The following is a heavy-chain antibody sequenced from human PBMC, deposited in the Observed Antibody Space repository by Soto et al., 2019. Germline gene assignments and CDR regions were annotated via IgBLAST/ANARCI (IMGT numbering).Heavy chain of an antibody. J-gene: IGHJ6*03. CDR2: IYSGGST. CDR1: GFTVSSNY. Sequence: EVQLVESGGGLVQPGGSLRLSCAASGFTVSSNYMSWVRQAPGKGLEWVSVIYSGGSTYYADSVKGRFTISRHNSKNTLDLQMNSLRAEDTAVYYCARECTVRAYYYYMDVWGKGTPVTVSS. V-gene: IGHV3-53*04. CDR3: ARECTVRAYYYYMDV. D-gene: IGHD4-4*01.